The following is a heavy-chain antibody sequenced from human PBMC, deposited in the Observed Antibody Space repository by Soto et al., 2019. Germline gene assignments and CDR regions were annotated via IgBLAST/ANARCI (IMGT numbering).Heavy chain of an antibody. V-gene: IGHV3-53*01. CDR1: GFTVSSKY. Sequence: GGSLRLSCAACGFTVSSKYMSWVRQAPGKGLEWVSLIQSGGPTYYADSVNGRFTISRDNSKNTLYLQLNSLRAEDTAVYYCAKAGDSSGYYYSVYFDYWGQGTLVTVSS. CDR2: IQSGGPT. D-gene: IGHD3-22*01. CDR3: AKAGDSSGYYYSVYFDY. J-gene: IGHJ4*02.